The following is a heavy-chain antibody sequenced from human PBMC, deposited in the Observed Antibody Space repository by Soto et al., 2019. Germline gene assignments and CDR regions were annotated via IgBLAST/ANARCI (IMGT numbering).Heavy chain of an antibody. CDR3: ARDRYSYGY. CDR2: IYYNGST. J-gene: IGHJ4*02. CDR1: GGSISSYY. Sequence: PSETLSLTCTVSGGSISSYYWSWIRQPPGKGLEWIGYIYYNGSTKYNPSLRSRVTISRDTSKKQSSLTVSSVTAADTAVYYCARDRYSYGYWGQGTLVTVSS. D-gene: IGHD5-18*01. V-gene: IGHV4-59*01.